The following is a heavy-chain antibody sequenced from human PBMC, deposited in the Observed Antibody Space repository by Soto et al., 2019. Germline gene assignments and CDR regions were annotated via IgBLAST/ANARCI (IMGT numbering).Heavy chain of an antibody. J-gene: IGHJ6*02. CDR3: VKDGSSGWPFFYDMDI. D-gene: IGHD6-19*01. Sequence: QVQLVESGGGVVQPGRSLRLSCAASGFTLSSYGMHWVRQAPGKGLEWVAVISYDGRNKYYADAVKGRFTISRDNSKNTLYLQMCSLRAEDTAVYYCVKDGSSGWPFFYDMDIWGQGTTVTVSS. CDR2: ISYDGRNK. CDR1: GFTLSSYG. V-gene: IGHV3-30*18.